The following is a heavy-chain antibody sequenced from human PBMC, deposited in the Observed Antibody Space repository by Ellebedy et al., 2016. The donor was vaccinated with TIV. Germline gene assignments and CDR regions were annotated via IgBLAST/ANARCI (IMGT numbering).Heavy chain of an antibody. Sequence: SVKVSXKASGGTFSSYAISWVRQAPGQGLEWMGRIIPILGIANYAQKFQGRVTITADKSTSTAYMELSSLRSEDTAVYYCARDPGYCSGGSCQDYWGQGTLVTVSS. CDR3: ARDPGYCSGGSCQDY. D-gene: IGHD2-15*01. CDR2: IIPILGIA. V-gene: IGHV1-69*04. J-gene: IGHJ4*02. CDR1: GGTFSSYA.